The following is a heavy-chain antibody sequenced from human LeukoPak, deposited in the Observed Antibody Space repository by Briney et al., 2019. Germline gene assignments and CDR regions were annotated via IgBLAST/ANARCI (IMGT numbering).Heavy chain of an antibody. CDR3: ARRYCSGGSCYPLPDAFDI. D-gene: IGHD2-15*01. V-gene: IGHV4-39*01. CDR2: IYYSGST. CDR1: GGSISSSSYY. Sequence: SETLSLTCTVSGGSISSSSYYWGWIRQPPGKGLEWIGSIYYSGSTYYNPSLKSRVTISVDTSKNQFSLKLSTVTAADTAVYYCARRYCSGGSCYPLPDAFDIWGQGTMVTVSS. J-gene: IGHJ3*02.